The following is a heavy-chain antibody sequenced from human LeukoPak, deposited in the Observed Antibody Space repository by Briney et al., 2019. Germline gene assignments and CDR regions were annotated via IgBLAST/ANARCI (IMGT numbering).Heavy chain of an antibody. J-gene: IGHJ4*02. CDR2: IYYSGST. Sequence: SETLSLTCTVSGGSISSSSYYWGWIRQPPGKGLEWIGSIYYSGSTYYNPSLKSRVTISVDTSKNQFSLKLSSVTAADTAVYYCARHGSSGYYPRRKPFDYWGQGTLVTVSS. V-gene: IGHV4-39*01. D-gene: IGHD3-22*01. CDR3: ARHGSSGYYPRRKPFDY. CDR1: GGSISSSSYY.